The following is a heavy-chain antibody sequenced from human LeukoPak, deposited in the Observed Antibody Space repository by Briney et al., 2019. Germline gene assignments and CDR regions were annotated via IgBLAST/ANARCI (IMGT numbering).Heavy chain of an antibody. V-gene: IGHV3-30-3*01. D-gene: IGHD6-13*01. CDR3: ARDRKGIAAAGTPYWYFDL. J-gene: IGHJ2*01. CDR1: GFTFSSYA. CDR2: ISYDGSNK. Sequence: GGSLRLSCAASGFTFSSYAMHWVRQAPGKGLEWVAVISYDGSNKYYADSVKGRFTISRDNSKNTLYLQMNSLRAEDTAVYYCARDRKGIAAAGTPYWYFDLWGRGTLVTVSS.